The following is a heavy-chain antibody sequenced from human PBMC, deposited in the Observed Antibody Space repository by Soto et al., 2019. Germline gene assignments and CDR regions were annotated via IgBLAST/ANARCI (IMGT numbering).Heavy chain of an antibody. Sequence: QVQLVQSGAEVKKPGSSVKVSCKASGGIFSSYTISWVRQAPGQGLEWVGRIIPILGIVNYAQKFQGRVTITADKSTSTAYMELSSLRSEDTAVYYCAREGERNIAATGVHFEIWGQGTMVIVSS. CDR2: IIPILGIV. CDR3: AREGERNIAATGVHFEI. V-gene: IGHV1-69*08. CDR1: GGIFSSYT. D-gene: IGHD6-13*01. J-gene: IGHJ3*02.